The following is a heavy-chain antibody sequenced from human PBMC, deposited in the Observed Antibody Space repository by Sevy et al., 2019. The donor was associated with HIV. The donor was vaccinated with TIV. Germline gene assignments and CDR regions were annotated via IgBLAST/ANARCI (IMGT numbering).Heavy chain of an antibody. V-gene: IGHV3-21*01. CDR1: GFTFSLYA. J-gene: IGHJ4*02. Sequence: GGSLRLSCAASGFTFSLYAMNWVRQAPGKGLEWVSSISDSGIDKYYTDSMKGRFTISRDNAKNSLYLQMNSLRVEDTAVYYCARPSSGWTAGHYWGQGALVTVSS. CDR2: ISDSGIDK. D-gene: IGHD6-19*01. CDR3: ARPSSGWTAGHY.